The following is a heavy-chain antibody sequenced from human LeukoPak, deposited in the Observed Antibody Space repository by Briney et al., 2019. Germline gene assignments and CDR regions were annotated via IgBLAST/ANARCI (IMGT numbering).Heavy chain of an antibody. D-gene: IGHD2-15*01. V-gene: IGHV3-74*01. J-gene: IGHJ4*02. CDR2: INSDGSRT. CDR3: ARELISGVGDDY. CDR1: GLTFSSYW. Sequence: GGSLRLSCAASGLTFSSYWMHWVRQAPGKGLVWVSRINSDGSRTTYADSVKGRFTISRDNAKNTLYLQMNSLRAEDTAVYYCARELISGVGDDYWGQGTLVTVSS.